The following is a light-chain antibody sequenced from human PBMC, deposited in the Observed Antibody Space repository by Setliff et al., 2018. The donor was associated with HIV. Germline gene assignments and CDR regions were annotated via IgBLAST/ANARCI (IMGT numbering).Light chain of an antibody. V-gene: IGLV2-14*03. CDR2: DVS. Sequence: LAQPASVSGSPGQSITISCTGTSSDVGTYNFVSWYQQHPGKGPKLMIYDVSNRPSGVSNRFSGSKSGNTASLTISGLQAADEADYYCSSYTSSTPLYVFGTGTKVTVL. CDR1: SSDVGTYNF. CDR3: SSYTSSTPLYV. J-gene: IGLJ1*01.